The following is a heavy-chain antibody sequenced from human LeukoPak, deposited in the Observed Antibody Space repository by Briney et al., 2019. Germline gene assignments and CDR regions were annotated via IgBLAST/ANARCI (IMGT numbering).Heavy chain of an antibody. J-gene: IGHJ3*02. CDR2: STDKLYGYTT. Sequence: GRSLRLSCAVSGFTFSDPRMGLGRQGPGKGLGWVGRSTDKLYGYTTEYAASVKGRFTISKADSENSLYQQMNSLKTEDTAMYYCVRAGGTRGYDIWGQGTMVTVSS. V-gene: IGHV3-72*01. CDR3: VRAGGTRGYDI. CDR1: GFTFSDPR. D-gene: IGHD2-15*01.